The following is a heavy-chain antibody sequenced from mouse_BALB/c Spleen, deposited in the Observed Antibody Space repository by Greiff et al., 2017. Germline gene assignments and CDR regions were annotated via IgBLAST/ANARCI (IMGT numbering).Heavy chain of an antibody. J-gene: IGHJ4*01. CDR2: INPNNGGT. CDR1: GYTFTDYN. V-gene: IGHV1-18*01. CDR3: ARRGIRLLSYAMDY. Sequence: EVQLQQSGPELVKPGASVKIPCKASGYTFTDYNMDWVKQSHGKSLEWIGDINPNNGGTIYNQKFKGKATLTVDKSSSTAYMELRSLTSEDTAVYYCARRGIRLLSYAMDYWGQGTSVTVSS. D-gene: IGHD1-2*01.